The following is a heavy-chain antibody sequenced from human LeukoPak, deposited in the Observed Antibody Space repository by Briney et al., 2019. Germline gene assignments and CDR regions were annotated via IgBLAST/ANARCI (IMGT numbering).Heavy chain of an antibody. Sequence: PGGSLRLSCAASGFTFSSYAMRWGRQAPGKGLEWVAVISYDGSNKYYADSVKGRFTISRDNSKNTLYLQMNSLRAEDTSVYYCARDQTYSSSSYYYYGMDVWGQGTTVTVSS. CDR3: ARDQTYSSSSYYYYGMDV. CDR1: GFTFSSYA. D-gene: IGHD6-6*01. V-gene: IGHV3-30-3*01. J-gene: IGHJ6*02. CDR2: ISYDGSNK.